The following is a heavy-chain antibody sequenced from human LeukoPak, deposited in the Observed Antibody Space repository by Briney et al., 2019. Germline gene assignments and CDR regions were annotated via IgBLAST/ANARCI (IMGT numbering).Heavy chain of an antibody. CDR3: ARTIAAAGTDWFDP. D-gene: IGHD6-13*01. V-gene: IGHV4-38-2*01. CDR2: IYYSGST. CDR1: GFTFSDYY. J-gene: IGHJ5*02. Sequence: NTGGSLRLSCAASGFTFSDYYMSWIRQPPGKGLEWIGSIYYSGSTYYNPSLKSRVTISVDTSKNQFSLKLSSVTAADTAVYYCARTIAAAGTDWFDPWGQGTLVTVSS.